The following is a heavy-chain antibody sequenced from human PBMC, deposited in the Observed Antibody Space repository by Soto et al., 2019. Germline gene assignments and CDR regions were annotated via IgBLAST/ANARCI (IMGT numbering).Heavy chain of an antibody. Sequence: EVQLVESGGGLVQPGGSLRLSCAASGFIFSDRYMDWVRQTPGKGLEWLGRIRNRANSYSTEYAASVRGRFTISRDDSKNLLYLHMSSLKTEDTAGYYCATIDMVEKFDPRGQGILVTVSS. CDR1: GFIFSDRY. CDR3: ATIDMVEKFDP. D-gene: IGHD3-10*01. J-gene: IGHJ5*02. V-gene: IGHV3-72*01. CDR2: IRNRANSYST.